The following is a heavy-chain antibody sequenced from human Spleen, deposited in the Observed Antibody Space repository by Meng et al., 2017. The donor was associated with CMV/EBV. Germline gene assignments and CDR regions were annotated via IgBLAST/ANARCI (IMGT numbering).Heavy chain of an antibody. Sequence: KVSWKATGYTFNSYAINWVRQAPGLGLEWMGWVSAYSGDTNYAQKFQGRVTMTTDTSTSTAYMELRSLTSDDTAMYYCARGSKPPDHWGQGTLVTVSS. CDR2: VSAYSGDT. V-gene: IGHV1-18*01. CDR1: GYTFNSYA. D-gene: IGHD4-11*01. CDR3: ARGSKPPDH. J-gene: IGHJ4*02.